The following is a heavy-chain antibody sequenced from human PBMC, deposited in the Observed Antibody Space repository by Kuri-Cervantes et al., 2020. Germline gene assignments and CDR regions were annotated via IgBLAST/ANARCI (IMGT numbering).Heavy chain of an antibody. Sequence: SQTLSLTCAVYGGSFSGYYWSWIRQPPEKGLEWIGEINHSGSTNYNSSLKSRVSLSVDTSKNQFSLKLRSVTAADTAVYYCATHHELVDIVATTGFDYWGQGTLVTVSS. CDR2: INHSGST. D-gene: IGHD5-12*01. J-gene: IGHJ4*02. V-gene: IGHV4-34*01. CDR1: GGSFSGYY. CDR3: ATHHELVDIVATTGFDY.